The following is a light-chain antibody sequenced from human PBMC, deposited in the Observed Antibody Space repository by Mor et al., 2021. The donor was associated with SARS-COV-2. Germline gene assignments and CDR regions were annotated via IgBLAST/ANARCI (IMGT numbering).Light chain of an antibody. J-gene: IGKJ4*01. CDR3: LQHDNFPPPLT. Sequence: PGIPPRFSGSGYGTDFTLTINNIESEDAAYYFCLQHDNFPPPLTFGGGTKVEIK. V-gene: IGKV5-2*01.